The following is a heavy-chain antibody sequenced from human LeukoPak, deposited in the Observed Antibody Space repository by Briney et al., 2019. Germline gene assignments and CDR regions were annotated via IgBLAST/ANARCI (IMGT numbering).Heavy chain of an antibody. D-gene: IGHD3-3*01. J-gene: IGHJ6*02. CDR3: ARHSLGVVSHNYYYYAMDV. V-gene: IGHV4-59*08. CDR2: VYYSGST. CDR1: GGSISGYY. Sequence: PSETLSLTCTVSGGSISGYYWSLIWQPPGKGLEWIGYVYYSGSTNYNPSLKSRVTISIDRSKSQFSLKLSSVTAADTAVYYCARHSLGVVSHNYYYYAMDVWGQGTTVTVS.